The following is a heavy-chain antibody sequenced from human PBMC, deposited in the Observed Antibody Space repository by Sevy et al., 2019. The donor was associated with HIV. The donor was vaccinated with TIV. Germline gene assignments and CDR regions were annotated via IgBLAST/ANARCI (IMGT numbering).Heavy chain of an antibody. J-gene: IGHJ4*02. Sequence: GGSLRLSCAASGFTFSSYGMHWVRQAPGKGLEWVAFIRYDGSNKYYADSVKGRFTISRDNSKNTLYLQMNSLRAEDTAVYYCANLGYSGYDYFDYWGQGILVTVSS. CDR2: IRYDGSNK. CDR1: GFTFSSYG. CDR3: ANLGYSGYDYFDY. V-gene: IGHV3-30*02. D-gene: IGHD5-12*01.